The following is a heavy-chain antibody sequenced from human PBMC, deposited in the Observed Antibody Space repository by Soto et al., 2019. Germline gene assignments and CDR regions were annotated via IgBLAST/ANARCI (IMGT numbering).Heavy chain of an antibody. CDR3: ARGEITCRGGSCSRGYAFDI. D-gene: IGHD2-15*01. Sequence: EVQLVESGGGLVKPGGSLRLSCAASGFTFSTYSMNWVRQATGKGLEWVSSISSSSSYIYYADSVKGRFTISRDNANNSLYLHMNSLRAEDTAVYHCARGEITCRGGSCSRGYAFDIWGQGTMVTVSS. J-gene: IGHJ3*02. V-gene: IGHV3-21*01. CDR2: ISSSSSYI. CDR1: GFTFSTYS.